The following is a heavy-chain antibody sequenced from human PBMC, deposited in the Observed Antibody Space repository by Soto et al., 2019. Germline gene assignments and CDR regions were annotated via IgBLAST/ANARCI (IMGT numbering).Heavy chain of an antibody. J-gene: IGHJ6*02. Sequence: SGPTLVNPTQTLTLTCTFSGFSLSTSGVCVSWIRQPPGKALEWLALIDWDDDKYYTASLETRLTISKDTSKNQVVLTVTNMDPVDTATYYCARTHTVRGVISMYHGMDVWGQGTTVTVSS. V-gene: IGHV2-70*01. CDR2: IDWDDDK. CDR1: GFSLSTSGVC. CDR3: ARTHTVRGVISMYHGMDV. D-gene: IGHD3-10*01.